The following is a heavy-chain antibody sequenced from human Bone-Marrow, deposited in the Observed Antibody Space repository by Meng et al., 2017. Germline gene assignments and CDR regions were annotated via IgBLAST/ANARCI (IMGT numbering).Heavy chain of an antibody. V-gene: IGHV3-30*01. J-gene: IGHJ4*02. D-gene: IGHD1-1*01. Sequence: VVLVGSVGGGLLPGTALRFFSSASGVSSSSYHMQCVRRAPGKELEWLAAISNDGSNTDYAASVKGRFTISRDNSKDTVFLQMNSLRIEDTAVYYCAREIGGTTPEYWGQGTLVTVSS. CDR3: AREIGGTTPEY. CDR1: GVSSSSYH. CDR2: ISNDGSNT.